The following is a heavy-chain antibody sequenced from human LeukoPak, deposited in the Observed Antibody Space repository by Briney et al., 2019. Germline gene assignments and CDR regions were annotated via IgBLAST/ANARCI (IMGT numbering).Heavy chain of an antibody. CDR2: IYHTGST. Sequence: SETLSLTCAVSGYSISSGYSWGWIRQPPGKGLEWVGNIYHTGSTYYNPSLKGRVTISGDASKNQFSLKLSSVTAADTAVYYCARCQHYFDSSAYPRPYYFDYWGRGTLVTVSS. V-gene: IGHV4-38-2*01. D-gene: IGHD3-22*01. CDR3: ARCQHYFDSSAYPRPYYFDY. J-gene: IGHJ4*02. CDR1: GYSISSGYS.